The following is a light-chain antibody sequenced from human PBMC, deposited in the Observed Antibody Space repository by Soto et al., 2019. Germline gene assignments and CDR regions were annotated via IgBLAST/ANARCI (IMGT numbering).Light chain of an antibody. Sequence: EIVLTQSPATLSLSPGERVTLSCRASQSVGSYLTWYQQKPGQAPRLLIYETSKRATGIPARFSGSGSGTDFTLTISSLEPEDFAVYYCQQRSSWPRTFGQGTKVEIK. J-gene: IGKJ1*01. V-gene: IGKV3-11*01. CDR3: QQRSSWPRT. CDR2: ETS. CDR1: QSVGSY.